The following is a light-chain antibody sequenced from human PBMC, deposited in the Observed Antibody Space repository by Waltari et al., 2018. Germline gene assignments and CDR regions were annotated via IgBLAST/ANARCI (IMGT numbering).Light chain of an antibody. CDR2: EVK. J-gene: IGLJ1*01. V-gene: IGLV2-14*01. CDR3: SAYTTSNTLV. CDR1: SDDIGRYNY. Sequence: QSALTQPASVSGSPGQSITISCTGTSDDIGRYNYVSWYQLHPGKAPKLIIYEVKYRPSVVSSRFSGSRSANTASLTISGLQAEDEADYCCSAYTTSNTLVFGTGTYVTVL.